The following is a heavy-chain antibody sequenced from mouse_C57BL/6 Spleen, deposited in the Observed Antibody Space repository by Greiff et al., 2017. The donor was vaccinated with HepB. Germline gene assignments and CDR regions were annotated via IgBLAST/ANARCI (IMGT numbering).Heavy chain of an antibody. CDR2: ISSGSSTI. D-gene: IGHD1-1*01. CDR3: ATYYYGLYFDY. CDR1: GFTFSDYG. J-gene: IGHJ2*01. V-gene: IGHV5-17*01. Sequence: EVMLVESGGGLVKPGGSLKLSCAASGFTFSDYGMHWVRQAPEKGLEWVAYISSGSSTIYYADTVKGRFTISRDNAKNTLFLQMTSLRSEDTAMYYCATYYYGLYFDYWGQGTTLTVSS.